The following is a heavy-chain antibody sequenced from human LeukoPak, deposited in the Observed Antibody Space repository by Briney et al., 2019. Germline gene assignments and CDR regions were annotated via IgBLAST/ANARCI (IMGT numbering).Heavy chain of an antibody. D-gene: IGHD4-17*01. CDR2: IYYSGST. V-gene: IGHV4-39*01. CDR3: VRLTASFTTVTARNPTDY. J-gene: IGHJ4*02. Sequence: SETLSLTCTVSGGSISSSSYYWGWIRQPPGKGLEWIGSIYYSGSTYYNPSLKSRVTISVDTSKNQFSLKLSSVTAADTAVYYCVRLTASFTTVTARNPTDYWGQGTLVTVSS. CDR1: GGSISSSSYY.